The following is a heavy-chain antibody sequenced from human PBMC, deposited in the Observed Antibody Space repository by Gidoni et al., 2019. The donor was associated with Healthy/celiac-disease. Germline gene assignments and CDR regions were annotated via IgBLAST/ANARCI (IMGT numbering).Heavy chain of an antibody. CDR1: GGTFSSYA. Sequence: QVQLVQSGAEVKKPGSSVKVSCKASGGTFSSYAISWVRQAPGQGLEWRGGIIPIFGTANYAQKFQGRVTITADKSTSTAYMELSSLRSEDTAVYYCARGTIFGVVIKDYYYYYGMDVWGQGTTVTVSS. V-gene: IGHV1-69*06. CDR3: ARGTIFGVVIKDYYYYYGMDV. J-gene: IGHJ6*02. CDR2: IIPIFGTA. D-gene: IGHD3-3*01.